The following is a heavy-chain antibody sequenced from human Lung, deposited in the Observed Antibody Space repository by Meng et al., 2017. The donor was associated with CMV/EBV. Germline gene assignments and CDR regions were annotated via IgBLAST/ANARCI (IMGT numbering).Heavy chain of an antibody. D-gene: IGHD2-21*01. J-gene: IGHJ6*01. CDR3: ARDVSPRSSAYFAIYYFYALDV. CDR1: GFTFSSYS. Sequence: GESLKISCAASGFTFSSYSMNWVRQAPGKGLEWVSSISSSGTYIYYADSVKGRFTISRDNAQNSLYLQMNSLRAEDTAVYYCARDVSPRSSAYFAIYYFYALDVWXQGHXVTVDS. V-gene: IGHV3-21*01. CDR2: ISSSGTYI.